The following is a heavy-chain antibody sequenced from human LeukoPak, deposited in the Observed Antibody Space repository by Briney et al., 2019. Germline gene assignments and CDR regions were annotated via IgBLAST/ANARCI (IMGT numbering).Heavy chain of an antibody. J-gene: IGHJ6*02. D-gene: IGHD1-26*01. CDR1: GFTFSSYG. V-gene: IGHV3-33*01. CDR3: ARWGIVGATRPYGMDV. Sequence: QPGRSLRLSCAASGFTFSSYGMHWVRQAPGKGLEWVAVIWYDGSNKYYADSVKGRFTISRDNSKNTLYLQMNSLRAEDTAVYYCARWGIVGATRPYGMDVWGQGTTVTVSS. CDR2: IWYDGSNK.